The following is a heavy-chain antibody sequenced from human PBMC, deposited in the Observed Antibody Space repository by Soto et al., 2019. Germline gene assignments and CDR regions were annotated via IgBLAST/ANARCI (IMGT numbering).Heavy chain of an antibody. Sequence: QITLKESGPTLVKPTQALALTCTFSGFSLSTSGVGVGWIRQPPGKALEWLAVIYWDDDKRYRPSLKSRLSITKDLSRNQVVLTMTNMDPVDTATYYCAHRRGGYNWDDAHFDYWGQGILVTVSS. J-gene: IGHJ4*02. D-gene: IGHD1-20*01. CDR2: IYWDDDK. CDR1: GFSLSTSGVG. CDR3: AHRRGGYNWDDAHFDY. V-gene: IGHV2-5*02.